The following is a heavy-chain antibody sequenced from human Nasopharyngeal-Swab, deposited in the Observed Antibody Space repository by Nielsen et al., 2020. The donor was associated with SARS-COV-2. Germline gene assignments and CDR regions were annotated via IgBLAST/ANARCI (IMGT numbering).Heavy chain of an antibody. V-gene: IGHV3-23*01. Sequence: GESLKISCAASGFTFSNYAMSWVRQAPGKGLEWVSHITGTGGSTYYADSVKGRFTISRDNSKNTLYLQMNSLRAEDTAVYYCARGCYDSIRWGQGTLVTVSS. CDR3: ARGCYDSIR. J-gene: IGHJ4*02. CDR2: ITGTGGST. CDR1: GFTFSNYA. D-gene: IGHD3-22*01.